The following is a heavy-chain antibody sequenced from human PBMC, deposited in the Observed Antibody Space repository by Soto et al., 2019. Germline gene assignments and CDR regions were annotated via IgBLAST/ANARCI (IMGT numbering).Heavy chain of an antibody. D-gene: IGHD3-10*01. V-gene: IGHV3-20*01. CDR2: INWNGGST. Sequence: GGSLRLSCAASGFTFDDYGMSWVRQAPGKGLEWVSGINWNGGSTGYADSVKGRFTISRDNAKNSLYLQMNSLRAEDTALYHCARDGFQAYSYGYRGGSGSYLVRLWFDPWGQGTLVTVSS. CDR3: ARDGFQAYSYGYRGGSGSYLVRLWFDP. CDR1: GFTFDDYG. J-gene: IGHJ5*02.